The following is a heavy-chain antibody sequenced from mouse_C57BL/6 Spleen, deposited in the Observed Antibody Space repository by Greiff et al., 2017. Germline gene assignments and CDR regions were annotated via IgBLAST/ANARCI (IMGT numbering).Heavy chain of an antibody. CDR1: GFTFSDYG. CDR3: ARKLGREYAMDY. J-gene: IGHJ4*01. D-gene: IGHD4-1*01. CDR2: ISSGSSTI. Sequence: EVHLVESGGGLVKPGGSLKLSCAASGFTFSDYGMHWVRQAPEKGLEWVAYISSGSSTIYYADTVKGRFTISRDNAKNTLFLQMTSLRSEDAAMYYCARKLGREYAMDYWGQGTSVTVSS. V-gene: IGHV5-17*01.